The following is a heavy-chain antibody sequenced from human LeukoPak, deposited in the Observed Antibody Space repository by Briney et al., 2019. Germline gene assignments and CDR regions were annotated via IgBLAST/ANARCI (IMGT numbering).Heavy chain of an antibody. CDR2: ISSSGSYT. CDR1: GFTFRDYY. V-gene: IGHV3-11*06. Sequence: GGSLKLSCAASGFTFRDYYMSWIRQAPGKGLEWVSYISSSGSYTIYADSVKGRFTISRDNAKNSLYLQMNSLRAEDTAVYYCARLKYGSPQHWGQGTLVTVSS. CDR3: ARLKYGSPQH. D-gene: IGHD1-26*01. J-gene: IGHJ1*01.